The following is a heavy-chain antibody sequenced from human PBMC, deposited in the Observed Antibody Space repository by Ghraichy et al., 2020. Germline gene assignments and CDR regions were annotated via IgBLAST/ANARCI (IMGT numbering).Heavy chain of an antibody. CDR2: IYYSGST. V-gene: IGHV4-59*01. J-gene: IGHJ5*02. D-gene: IGHD6-19*01. Sequence: SQTLSLTCTVSGGSISSYYWSWIRQPPGKGLEWIGYIYYSGSTNYNLSLKSRVTISVDTSKNQFSLKLSSVTAADTAVYYCARERTGYSSGWYSRWFDPWGQGTLVTVSS. CDR1: GGSISSYY. CDR3: ARERTGYSSGWYSRWFDP.